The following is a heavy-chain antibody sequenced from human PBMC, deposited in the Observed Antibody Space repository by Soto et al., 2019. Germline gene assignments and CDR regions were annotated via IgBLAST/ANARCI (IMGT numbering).Heavy chain of an antibody. D-gene: IGHD3-22*01. V-gene: IGHV5-51*01. Sequence: PGESLKISCKGSGYSFTSYWIGWVRQMPGKGLEWMGIIYPGDSDTRYSPSFQGQVTISADKSISTAYLQWSSLKASDTAMYYCARLRLYYDSSGYPMDLDYWGQGTLVTVSS. J-gene: IGHJ4*02. CDR1: GYSFTSYW. CDR2: IYPGDSDT. CDR3: ARLRLYYDSSGYPMDLDY.